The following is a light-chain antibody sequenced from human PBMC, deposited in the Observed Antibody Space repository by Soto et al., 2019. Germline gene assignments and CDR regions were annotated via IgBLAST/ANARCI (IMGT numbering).Light chain of an antibody. V-gene: IGKV3-11*01. CDR1: QTVSSTY. J-gene: IGKJ5*01. Sequence: ENVLTQSPGTLSLSPGERATLSCRASQTVSSTYLAWYQQKPGQAPRLLIYGASNRAAGIPARFSGSGSGTDFTLTINSLEPEDFAVYYCQQRSNWPPITFGQGTRLEIK. CDR2: GAS. CDR3: QQRSNWPPIT.